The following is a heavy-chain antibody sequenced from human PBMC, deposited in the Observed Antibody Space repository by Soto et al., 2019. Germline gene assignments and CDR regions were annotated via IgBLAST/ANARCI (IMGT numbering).Heavy chain of an antibody. CDR3: ARGGLTGYSRAYYYYYGMDV. Sequence: PSETLSLTCTVSGGSISSGGYYWSWIRQHPGKGLEWIGYIYYSGSTYYNPSLKSRVTISVDTPKNQFSLKLSSVTAADTAVYYCARGGLTGYSRAYYYYYGMDVWGQGTTVTVSS. CDR1: GGSISSGGYY. CDR2: IYYSGST. J-gene: IGHJ6*02. D-gene: IGHD3-9*01. V-gene: IGHV4-31*03.